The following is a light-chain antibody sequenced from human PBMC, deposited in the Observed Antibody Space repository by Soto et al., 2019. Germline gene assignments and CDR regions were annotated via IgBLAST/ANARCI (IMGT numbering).Light chain of an antibody. J-gene: IGKJ1*01. CDR2: GAS. V-gene: IGKV3-20*01. Sequence: EIVLTQSPGTLSLSPGERATLFCRASQSLSSTDLAWYQQRPGQAPRLLIFGASNRATGIPDRFRGSGSGTDFTLTISRLEPEDFAVYYCQQDGSSPTTFGQGTKVEIK. CDR1: QSLSSTD. CDR3: QQDGSSPTT.